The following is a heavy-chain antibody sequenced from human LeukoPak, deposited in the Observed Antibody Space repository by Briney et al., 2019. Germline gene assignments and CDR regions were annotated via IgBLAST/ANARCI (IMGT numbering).Heavy chain of an antibody. CDR3: ARSEKGSSSSFDP. J-gene: IGHJ5*02. CDR2: IYTSGNT. Sequence: ASETLSLTCIVSGGSISSYYWNWLRQPAGKGPEWIGRIYTSGNTNYNPSLKSRVTMSVDTSKNLFSLKLSSVTAADTAVYYCARSEKGSSSSFDPWGQGNLVTVSS. CDR1: GGSISSYY. V-gene: IGHV4-4*07. D-gene: IGHD6-13*01.